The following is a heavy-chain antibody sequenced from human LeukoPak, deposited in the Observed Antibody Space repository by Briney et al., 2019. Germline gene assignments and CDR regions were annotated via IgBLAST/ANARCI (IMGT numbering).Heavy chain of an antibody. CDR2: ISSSSSYI. Sequence: GGSLRLSCAASGFTFSSYSMNWVRQAPGKGLEWVSSISSSSSYIYYADSVKGRFTISRDNAKNSLYLQMNSLRAEDTAVYYCARYYGSGSLLAWFDPWGQGTLVTVSS. J-gene: IGHJ5*02. V-gene: IGHV3-21*01. CDR1: GFTFSSYS. D-gene: IGHD3-10*01. CDR3: ARYYGSGSLLAWFDP.